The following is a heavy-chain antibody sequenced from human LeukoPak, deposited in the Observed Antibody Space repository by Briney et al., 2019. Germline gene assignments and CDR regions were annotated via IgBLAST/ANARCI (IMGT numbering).Heavy chain of an antibody. D-gene: IGHD3-16*01. Sequence: GGSLRLSCAASGFTFSDYYMSWIRQAPGKGLEWVSYIGSSGSTIYYADSVKGRFTISRDNAKNSLYLQMNSLRAEDTAVYYCARDIQLWLYPGAFDIWGQGTMVTVSS. J-gene: IGHJ3*02. CDR1: GFTFSDYY. CDR3: ARDIQLWLYPGAFDI. V-gene: IGHV3-11*04. CDR2: IGSSGSTI.